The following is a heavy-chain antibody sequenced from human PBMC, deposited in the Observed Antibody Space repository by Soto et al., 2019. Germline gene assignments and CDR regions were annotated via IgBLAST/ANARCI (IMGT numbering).Heavy chain of an antibody. V-gene: IGHV1-69*02. D-gene: IGHD4-17*01. Sequence: ASVKVSCKASGGTFSSYTISWVRQAPGQGLEWMGRIIPILGIANYAQKFQGRVTITADKSTSTAYMELSSLRSEDTAVYYCARVIGTTVAKADAFDIWGQGTMVTVSS. J-gene: IGHJ3*02. CDR2: IIPILGIA. CDR1: GGTFSSYT. CDR3: ARVIGTTVAKADAFDI.